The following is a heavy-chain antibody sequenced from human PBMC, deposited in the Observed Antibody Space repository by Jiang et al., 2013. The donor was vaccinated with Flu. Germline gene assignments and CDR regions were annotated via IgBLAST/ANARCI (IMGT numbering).Heavy chain of an antibody. CDR2: IIPILGIA. D-gene: IGHD6-19*01. CDR3: ASGLRGSGWYNWFDP. V-gene: IGHV1-69*04. CDR1: GGTFSSYA. J-gene: IGHJ5*02. Sequence: AEVKKPGSSVKVSCKASGGTFSSYAISWVRQAPGQGLEWMGGIIPILGIANYAQKFQGRVTITADKSTSTAYMELSSLRSEDTAVYYCASGLRGSGWYNWFDPWGRGTLVTVSS.